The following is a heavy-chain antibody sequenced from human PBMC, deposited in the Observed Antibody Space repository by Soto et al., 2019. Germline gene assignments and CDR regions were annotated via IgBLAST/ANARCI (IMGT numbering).Heavy chain of an antibody. J-gene: IGHJ4*02. D-gene: IGHD1-7*01. CDR2: IYYSGST. CDR1: GGSISSSSYY. V-gene: IGHV4-39*01. Sequence: PSETLSLTCTVSGGSISSSSYYWGWIRQPPGKGLEWIGSIYYSGSTYYNPSLKSRVTISVDTSKNQFSLKLSSVTAADTAVYYCARRPYNWNYEGSPIYYFDYWGQGTLVTVSS. CDR3: ARRPYNWNYEGSPIYYFDY.